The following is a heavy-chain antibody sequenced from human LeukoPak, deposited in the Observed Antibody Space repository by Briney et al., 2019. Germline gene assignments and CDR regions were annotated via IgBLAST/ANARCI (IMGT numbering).Heavy chain of an antibody. V-gene: IGHV4-34*01. J-gene: IGHJ5*02. CDR3: ARNDYSLP. Sequence: KTSETLSLTCAVSGGSFSGYWWCWIRQSPGTGLEWIGEISHSGETNYNPSFESRVSISLDTSKNLFSLHLSSVTATDTAVYYCARNDYSLPWGQGTPVTVSS. D-gene: IGHD4-11*01. CDR1: GGSFSGYW. CDR2: ISHSGET.